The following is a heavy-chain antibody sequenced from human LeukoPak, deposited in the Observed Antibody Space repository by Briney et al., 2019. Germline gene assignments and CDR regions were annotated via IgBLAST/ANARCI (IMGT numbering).Heavy chain of an antibody. V-gene: IGHV3-64*01. CDR1: GFTFSSYA. CDR2: ISSNGGST. J-gene: IGHJ6*03. D-gene: IGHD3-3*02. CDR3: ARVLDSYYYYYYMDV. Sequence: GGSLRLSCAASGFTFSSYAMHWVRQAPGKGLEYVSAISSNGGSTYYANSVKGRFTTSRDNSKNTLYLQMGSLRAEDMAVYYCARVLDSYYYYYYMDVWGKGTTVTVSS.